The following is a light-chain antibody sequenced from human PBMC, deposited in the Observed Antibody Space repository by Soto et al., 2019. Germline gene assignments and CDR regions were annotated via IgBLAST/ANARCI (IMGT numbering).Light chain of an antibody. CDR3: QQYDNWPPFT. J-gene: IGKJ3*01. CDR2: GAY. CDR1: QSVGSH. V-gene: IGKV3-15*01. Sequence: EIVMTQSPATLSVSPGERATLSCRASQSVGSHLAWYQQRPGQAPRLLIYGAYYRATGIPARFSGSSSGTDFTFTISSLQSEDFGVYYCQQYDNWPPFTFGPGTKVDIK.